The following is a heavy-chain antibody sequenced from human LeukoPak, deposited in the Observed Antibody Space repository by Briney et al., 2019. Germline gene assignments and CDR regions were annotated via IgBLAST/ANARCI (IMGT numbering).Heavy chain of an antibody. CDR2: INPNSGGT. CDR1: GYTFTGYY. J-gene: IGHJ4*02. D-gene: IGHD5-12*01. V-gene: IGHV1-2*02. Sequence: ASVKVSCKASGYTFTGYYMHWVRQAPGQGLEWMGWINPNSGGTNYAQKFQGRVTMTRDTSISTAYMELSRLRSDDTAVYYCARGNGYSGYDAFDYWGQGTLVTVSS. CDR3: ARGNGYSGYDAFDY.